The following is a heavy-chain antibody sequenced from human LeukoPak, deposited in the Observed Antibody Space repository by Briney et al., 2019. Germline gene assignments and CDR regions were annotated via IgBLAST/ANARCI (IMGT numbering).Heavy chain of an antibody. CDR2: ISGSGGST. J-gene: IGHJ4*02. V-gene: IGHV3-23*01. D-gene: IGHD3-10*01. CDR3: AKDMYPYGSGSYPQLDY. CDR1: GFTFSSYA. Sequence: PGGSLRLSCAASGFTFSSYAISWVRQAPGKGLEWVSAISGSGGSTYYADSVKGRFTISRDNSKNTLYLQMNSLRAEDTAVYYCAKDMYPYGSGSYPQLDYWGQGTLVTVSS.